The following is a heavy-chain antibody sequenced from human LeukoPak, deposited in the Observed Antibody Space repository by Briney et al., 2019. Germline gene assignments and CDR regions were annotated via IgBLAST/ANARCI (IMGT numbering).Heavy chain of an antibody. J-gene: IGHJ6*04. D-gene: IGHD1-1*01. CDR2: IAYDGNNT. CDR1: GFTFDDYD. V-gene: IGHV3-30*18. CDR3: AKTGMLRRVGYLDV. Sequence: GGSLRLSCAASGFTFDDYDMSWVRQAPGKGLEWVAVIAYDGNNTYYGDSVRGRFTISRDNSKKMVYLEMNSLRVEDTAVYYCAKTGMLRRVGYLDVWGKGTAVIVSS.